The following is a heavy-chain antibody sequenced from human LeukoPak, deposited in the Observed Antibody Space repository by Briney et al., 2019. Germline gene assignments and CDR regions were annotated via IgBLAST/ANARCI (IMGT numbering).Heavy chain of an antibody. CDR3: ARVAYYDFWSGYSPDGNYFDY. J-gene: IGHJ4*02. CDR1: GFTFSSYS. V-gene: IGHV3-9*01. D-gene: IGHD3-3*01. Sequence: GGSLRLSCAASGFTFSSYSMNWVRQAPGKGLEWVSGISWNSGSIGYADSVKGRFTISRDNAKNSLYLQMNSLRAEDTALYYCARVAYYDFWSGYSPDGNYFDYWGQGTLVTVSS. CDR2: ISWNSGSI.